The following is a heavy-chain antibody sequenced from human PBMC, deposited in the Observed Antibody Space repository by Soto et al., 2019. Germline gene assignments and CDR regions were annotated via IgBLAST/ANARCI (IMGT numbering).Heavy chain of an antibody. CDR3: ARHGYSNSWYGWRWFDP. V-gene: IGHV4-39*01. CDR1: GGSISSSSYY. J-gene: IGHJ5*02. Sequence: QLQLQESGPGLVKPSETLSLTCTVSGGSISSSSYYWGWIRQPPGKGLEWFGSIYYSGRTYYNPSLKSRVTISVDTSKNQCSLKLSSVTAADTAVYYCARHGYSNSWYGWRWFDPWGQGTLVTVSS. D-gene: IGHD6-13*01. CDR2: IYYSGRT.